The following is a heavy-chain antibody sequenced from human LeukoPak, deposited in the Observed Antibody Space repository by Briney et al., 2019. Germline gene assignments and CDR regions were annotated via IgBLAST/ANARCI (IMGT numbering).Heavy chain of an antibody. CDR3: ARDAGYSSSWYIHY. J-gene: IGHJ4*02. D-gene: IGHD6-13*01. V-gene: IGHV3-30*02. CDR1: GFTFRDYG. CDR2: IRYDGSNK. Sequence: GGSLRLSCAASGFTFRDYGMHWVRQAPGKGLEWVAFIRYDGSNKYYADSVKGRLTISRDNSKNTLYLQMNSLRAEDTAVYYCARDAGYSSSWYIHYWGQGTLVTVSS.